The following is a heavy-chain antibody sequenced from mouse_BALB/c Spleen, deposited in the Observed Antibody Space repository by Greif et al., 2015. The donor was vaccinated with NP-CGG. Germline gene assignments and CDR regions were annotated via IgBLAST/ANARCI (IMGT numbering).Heavy chain of an antibody. CDR1: GFTFSSYA. V-gene: IGHV5-6-5*01. J-gene: IGHJ4*01. CDR2: VSSGGST. CDR3: ARGRKLGYAMDY. Sequence: EVKVEESGGGLVKPGGSLKLSCAASGFTFSSYAMSWVRQTPEKRLEWVASVSSGGSTYYPDSVKGRFTISRDNARNILYLQMSSLRSEDTAMYYCARGRKLGYAMDYWGQGTSVTVSS. D-gene: IGHD4-1*01.